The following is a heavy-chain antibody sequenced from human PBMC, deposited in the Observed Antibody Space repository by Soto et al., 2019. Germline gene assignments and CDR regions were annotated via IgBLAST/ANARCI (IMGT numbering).Heavy chain of an antibody. CDR1: GFTFSSHA. D-gene: IGHD6-13*01. V-gene: IGHV3-23*01. J-gene: IGHJ4*02. Sequence: PGGSLRLSCTASGFTFSSHAMTWVRQAPGKGLEWVSGLSDSGGSTYYADSVKGRFTISRDNSMNTVYLQMNTLRAEDTAVYYCAKVSSSWYSGFFDLWGQGTLVTVYS. CDR3: AKVSSSWYSGFFDL. CDR2: LSDSGGST.